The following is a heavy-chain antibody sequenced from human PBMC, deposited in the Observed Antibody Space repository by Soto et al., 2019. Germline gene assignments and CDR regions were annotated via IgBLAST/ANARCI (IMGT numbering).Heavy chain of an antibody. D-gene: IGHD3-16*02. J-gene: IGHJ4*02. CDR1: GGSISSYY. V-gene: IGHV4-59*01. Sequence: SETLSLTCTVSGGSISSYYWSWIRQPPGKGLEWIGYIYYSGSTNYNPSLKSRVTISVDTSKNQFSLKLSSVTAADTAVYYCARAGLSDYVWGSYRDFDYWGQGTLVTVSS. CDR3: ARAGLSDYVWGSYRDFDY. CDR2: IYYSGST.